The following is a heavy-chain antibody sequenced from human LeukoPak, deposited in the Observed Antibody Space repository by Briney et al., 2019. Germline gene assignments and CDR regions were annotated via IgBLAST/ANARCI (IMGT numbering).Heavy chain of an antibody. Sequence: GGSLRLSCAASGLSFSSHSMHWVRQVPGKGLVWVSRINALGSTTNYADSVKGRFTISRDNTKNTLYLQMNSLRDEDTAVYYCARGVTGGNGKIDYWGQGTLVTVSS. CDR2: INALGSTT. D-gene: IGHD7-27*01. J-gene: IGHJ4*02. V-gene: IGHV3-74*01. CDR1: GLSFSSHS. CDR3: ARGVTGGNGKIDY.